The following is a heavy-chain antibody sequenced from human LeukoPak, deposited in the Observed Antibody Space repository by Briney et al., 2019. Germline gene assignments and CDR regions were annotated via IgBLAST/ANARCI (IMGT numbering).Heavy chain of an antibody. J-gene: IGHJ4*02. V-gene: IGHV3-66*01. D-gene: IGHD3-10*01. Sequence: GGSLRLSCAASGFTVSSNYMSWVRQAPGKGLEWVSAIYSGGNTYYADSVTGRFTISRDNAKNSLYLQMNSLRAEDTAVYYCARDREVRGVPDFDYWGQGTLVTVSS. CDR1: GFTVSSNY. CDR2: IYSGGNT. CDR3: ARDREVRGVPDFDY.